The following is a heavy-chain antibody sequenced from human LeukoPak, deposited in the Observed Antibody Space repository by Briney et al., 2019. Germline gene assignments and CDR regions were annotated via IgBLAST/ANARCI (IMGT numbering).Heavy chain of an antibody. CDR1: GGSISSGDYS. J-gene: IGHJ6*03. Sequence: NPSQTLSLTYTVSGGSISSGDYSWSWIRQPPGKGLGWIGYIYYSGSTYYNPSLKSRVTISVDTSKNQFSLKLSSVTAADTAVYYCARDLIECSSTSCYYYYYYYMDVWGKGTTVTVSS. V-gene: IGHV4-30-4*08. CDR2: IYYSGST. D-gene: IGHD2-2*01. CDR3: ARDLIECSSTSCYYYYYYYMDV.